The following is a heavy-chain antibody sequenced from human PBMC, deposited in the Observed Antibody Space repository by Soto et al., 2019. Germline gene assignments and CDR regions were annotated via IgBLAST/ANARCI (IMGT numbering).Heavy chain of an antibody. CDR3: ARDCAPKSQQLVLGHYGMDV. J-gene: IGHJ6*02. CDR1: GFTFSSYG. CDR2: IWYDGSNK. D-gene: IGHD6-13*01. Sequence: GGSLRLSCAASGFTFSSYGMHWVRQAPGKGLEWVAVIWYDGSNKYYADSVKGRFTISRDNSKNTLYLQMNSLRAEDTAVYYCARDCAPKSQQLVLGHYGMDVWGQGTTVTVSS. V-gene: IGHV3-33*01.